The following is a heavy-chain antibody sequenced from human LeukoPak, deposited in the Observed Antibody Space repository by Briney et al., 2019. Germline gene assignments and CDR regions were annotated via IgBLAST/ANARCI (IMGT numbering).Heavy chain of an antibody. J-gene: IGHJ3*02. CDR3: ARATIAAAGRAFDI. Sequence: GGSLRLSCAASGFTFSSYGMSWVRQAPGKGLEWVSAISGSGGSTYYADSVKGRFTISRENAKNSLYLQMNSLRAGDTAVYYCARATIAAAGRAFDIWGQGTMVTVSS. D-gene: IGHD6-13*01. V-gene: IGHV3-23*01. CDR2: ISGSGGST. CDR1: GFTFSSYG.